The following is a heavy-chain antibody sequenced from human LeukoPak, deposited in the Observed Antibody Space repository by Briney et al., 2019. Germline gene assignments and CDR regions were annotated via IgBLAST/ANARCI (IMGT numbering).Heavy chain of an antibody. CDR2: IYSTGST. V-gene: IGHV4-4*07. CDR3: ATTTSILAFDI. CDR1: GDSISSYY. D-gene: IGHD3-3*01. J-gene: IGHJ3*02. Sequence: SETLSLTCTVSGDSISSYYCNWIRQPAGKGLEYIGRIYSTGSTHYNPSLKSRVTMSVDTSKNHFSLKLSSVTAADTTVYYCATTTSILAFDIWGQGTMVTVSS.